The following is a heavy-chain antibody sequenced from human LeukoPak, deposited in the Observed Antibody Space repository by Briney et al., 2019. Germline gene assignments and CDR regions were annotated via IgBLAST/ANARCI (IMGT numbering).Heavy chain of an antibody. Sequence: GASVKASCKASGYTFTGYYTHWVRQAPGQGLEWMGWINPNSGGTNYAQKFQGRVTMTRDTSISTAYMELSRLRSDDTAVYYCAREARYCSSTSCSLNWFDPWGQGTLVTVSS. D-gene: IGHD2-2*01. CDR2: INPNSGGT. CDR1: GYTFTGYY. J-gene: IGHJ5*02. CDR3: AREARYCSSTSCSLNWFDP. V-gene: IGHV1-2*02.